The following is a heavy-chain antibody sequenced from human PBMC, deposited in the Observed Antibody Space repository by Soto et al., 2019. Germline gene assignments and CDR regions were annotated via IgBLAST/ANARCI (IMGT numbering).Heavy chain of an antibody. J-gene: IGHJ5*02. Sequence: PSETLSLTCAVYGGSFSGYYWSWIRQPPGKGLEWIGEINHGGSTNYNPSLKSRVTISVDTSKNQFSLKLSSVTAADTAVYYCARGGRIVVVPAAIDGYNWFDPWGQGTLVTVSS. V-gene: IGHV4-34*01. CDR3: ARGGRIVVVPAAIDGYNWFDP. CDR1: GGSFSGYY. CDR2: INHGGST. D-gene: IGHD2-2*02.